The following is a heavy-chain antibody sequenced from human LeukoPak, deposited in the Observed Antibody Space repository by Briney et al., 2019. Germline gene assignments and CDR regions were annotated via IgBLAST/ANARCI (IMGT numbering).Heavy chain of an antibody. V-gene: IGHV3-73*01. Sequence: GGSLRLSCAASGFTFSGSAMHWVRQASGKGLERVGRIRSKANSYATAYAASVKGRFTISRDDSKNTAYLQMNSLKTEDTAVYYCTSRTAAGIDYWGQGTLVTVSS. D-gene: IGHD6-13*01. CDR2: IRSKANSYAT. J-gene: IGHJ4*02. CDR1: GFTFSGSA. CDR3: TSRTAAGIDY.